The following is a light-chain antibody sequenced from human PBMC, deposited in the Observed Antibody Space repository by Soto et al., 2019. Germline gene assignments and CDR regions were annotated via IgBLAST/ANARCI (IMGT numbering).Light chain of an antibody. CDR3: AAWDDSLSGGV. Sequence: QSVLTQPPSASGTPGQRVTISCSGSSSNIGSNYVYWYQQLPVTAPKLLIYSNNQRPSGVPDRFSGSKSGTSASLAISGLRSEDEADYYCAAWDDSLSGGVFGGGTKLTVL. CDR1: SSNIGSNY. J-gene: IGLJ3*02. CDR2: SNN. V-gene: IGLV1-47*02.